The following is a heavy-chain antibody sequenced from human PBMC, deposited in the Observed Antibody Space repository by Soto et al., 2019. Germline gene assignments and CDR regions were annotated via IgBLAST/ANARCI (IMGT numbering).Heavy chain of an antibody. Sequence: PSETLSLTCTVSGGSISSYYWSWIRQPAGKGLEWIGRIYTSGNTNYNPSLKSRVTMSVDTSKNQFSLKLTSVTAADTAVYYCATFREGYCTNGVCCTGGLRYWGQGTRVTVSS. CDR1: GGSISSYY. V-gene: IGHV4-4*07. CDR3: ATFREGYCTNGVCCTGGLRY. D-gene: IGHD2-8*01. CDR2: IYTSGNT. J-gene: IGHJ4*02.